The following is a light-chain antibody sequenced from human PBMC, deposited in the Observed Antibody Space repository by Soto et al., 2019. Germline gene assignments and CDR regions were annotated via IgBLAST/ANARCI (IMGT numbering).Light chain of an antibody. CDR2: DAS. CDR3: KQYNSYST. Sequence: DIQITHSPSSLSASVVDRVTITCLASQGISSWLAWYQQKPGKAPKLLIYDASSLESGVPSRFSGSGSGKDFTLTISSLQPDDFATYCCKQYNSYSTFGQGTKVDIK. CDR1: QGISSW. J-gene: IGKJ1*01. V-gene: IGKV1-5*01.